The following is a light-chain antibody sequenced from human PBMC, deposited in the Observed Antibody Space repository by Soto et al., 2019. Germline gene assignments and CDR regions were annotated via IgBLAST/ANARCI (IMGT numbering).Light chain of an antibody. Sequence: EIVLTQSPGTLSLSPGERATLSCRASQSVSKSFLAWYQQKPGQAPRLLINGASSRATGIPDRFSGSGSGTDFSLTIDRLEPEDFAVYFCQQHGSSPPTFGGGTKVAIK. J-gene: IGKJ4*01. CDR1: QSVSKSF. CDR3: QQHGSSPPT. CDR2: GAS. V-gene: IGKV3-20*01.